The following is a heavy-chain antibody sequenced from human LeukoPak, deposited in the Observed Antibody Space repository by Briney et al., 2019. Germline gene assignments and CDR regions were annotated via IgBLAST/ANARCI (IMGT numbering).Heavy chain of an antibody. CDR1: GFTFDDYA. V-gene: IGHV3-9*01. Sequence: PGGPLRLSCAASGFTFDDYAMHWVRQAPGKGLEWVSGISWNSGSIGYADSVKGRFTISRDNAKNSLYLQMNSLRAEDTALYYCAKAQNKGNCSGGSCQYDAFDIWGQGTMVTVSS. J-gene: IGHJ3*02. D-gene: IGHD2-15*01. CDR3: AKAQNKGNCSGGSCQYDAFDI. CDR2: ISWNSGSI.